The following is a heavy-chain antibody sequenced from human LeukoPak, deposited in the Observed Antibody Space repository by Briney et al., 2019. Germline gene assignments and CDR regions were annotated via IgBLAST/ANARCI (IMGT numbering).Heavy chain of an antibody. D-gene: IGHD3-3*01. CDR2: INHSGST. CDR3: ARTPSKYYDFWSGYPTYFDY. J-gene: IGHJ4*02. Sequence: PSETLSLTCAVSGVSFSGYYWSWIRQPPGKGLEWIGEINHSGSTNYNPSLKSRVTISVDTSKNQFSLKLSSVTAADTAVYYCARTPSKYYDFWSGYPTYFDYWGQGTLVTVSS. V-gene: IGHV4-34*01. CDR1: GVSFSGYY.